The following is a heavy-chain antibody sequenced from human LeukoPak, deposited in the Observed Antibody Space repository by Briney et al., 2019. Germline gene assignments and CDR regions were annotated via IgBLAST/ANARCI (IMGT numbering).Heavy chain of an antibody. CDR3: ASATRGGYYDH. J-gene: IGHJ5*02. CDR2: ICTDGYT. V-gene: IGHV3-13*01. CDR1: GFSFSSYD. D-gene: IGHD3-22*01. Sequence: PGGSLRLSCAASGFSFSSYDFHWVRHRKGESPEWVSAICTDGYTYYPGSVKGRFTISRENAKNSLYLQMNILEVGDTAVYYCASATRGGYYDHWGQGTLVSVSS.